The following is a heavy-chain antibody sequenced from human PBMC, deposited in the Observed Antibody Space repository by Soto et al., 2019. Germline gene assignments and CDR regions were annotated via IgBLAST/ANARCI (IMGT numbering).Heavy chain of an antibody. CDR1: GFTSSSYW. V-gene: IGHV3-74*01. CDR3: ASGSGSDYYYMDV. D-gene: IGHD3-10*01. Sequence: PGGSLRLSCAASGFTSSSYWMHWVRQAPGKGLVWVSRINSDGSSTSYADSVKGRFTISRDNAKNTLYLQMNSLRAEDTAVYYCASGSGSDYYYMDVWGKGTTVTAP. CDR2: INSDGSST. J-gene: IGHJ6*03.